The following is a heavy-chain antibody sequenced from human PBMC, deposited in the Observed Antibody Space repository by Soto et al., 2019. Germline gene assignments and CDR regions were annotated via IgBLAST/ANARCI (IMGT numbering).Heavy chain of an antibody. CDR1: GYTFTGYY. Sequence: ASVKVSCKASGYTFTGYYMHWVRQAPGQGLEWMGWISAYNGNTNYAQKLQGRVTMTTDTSTSTAYMELRSLRSDDTAVYYCARVDYDFWSGPEAFDIWGQGTMVTVSS. CDR2: ISAYNGNT. J-gene: IGHJ3*02. V-gene: IGHV1-18*04. CDR3: ARVDYDFWSGPEAFDI. D-gene: IGHD3-3*01.